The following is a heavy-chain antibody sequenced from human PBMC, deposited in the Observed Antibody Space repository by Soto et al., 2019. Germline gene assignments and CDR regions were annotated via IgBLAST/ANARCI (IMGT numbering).Heavy chain of an antibody. CDR2: IGGSGDII. Sequence: EVHVLESGGGLVQPGGSLRLSCGASGFDFSSYAMSWVRQAPVKGLEWVSGIGGSGDIIYYADSVKGRFTISTDKSKNTTYLQLNHVRGEDTAVYSCGQHVYYILSGYTFTPGIDVWGQGAAVTVSS. CDR3: GQHVYYILSGYTFTPGIDV. D-gene: IGHD3-9*01. J-gene: IGHJ6*02. CDR1: GFDFSSYA. V-gene: IGHV3-23*01.